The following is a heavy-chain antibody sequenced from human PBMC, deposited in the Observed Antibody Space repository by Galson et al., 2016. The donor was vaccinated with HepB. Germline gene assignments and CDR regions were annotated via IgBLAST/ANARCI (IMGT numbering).Heavy chain of an antibody. Sequence: SLRLSCVASGFTFSPYPMHWVRQAPGKGLEWVAVISYDGSNKYYADSVKGRFTISSDNSQNTLYLQMNSLRAEDTAVYFCAREAYGDYDAFDYWGQGTLVTVSS. V-gene: IGHV3-30-3*01. J-gene: IGHJ4*02. CDR3: AREAYGDYDAFDY. D-gene: IGHD4-17*01. CDR1: GFTFSPYP. CDR2: ISYDGSNK.